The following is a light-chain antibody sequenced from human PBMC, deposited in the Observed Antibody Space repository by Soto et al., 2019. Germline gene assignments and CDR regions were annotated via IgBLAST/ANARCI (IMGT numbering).Light chain of an antibody. CDR3: QQAKNFPWT. Sequence: DIQMAPSPSSVSASVGDRVTITCRASQGISSPLAWYQQRPGKAPKLLIYAASNLQNEVPSRFSGSGSGTDFTLTISSLQPEDFATYYCQQAKNFPWTFGQGTKVDIK. V-gene: IGKV1-12*01. CDR2: AAS. J-gene: IGKJ1*01. CDR1: QGISSP.